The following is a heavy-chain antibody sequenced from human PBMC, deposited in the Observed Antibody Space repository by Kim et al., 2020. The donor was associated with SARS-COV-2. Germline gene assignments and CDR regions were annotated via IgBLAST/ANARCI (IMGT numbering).Heavy chain of an antibody. D-gene: IGHD2-8*02. J-gene: IGHJ5*02. V-gene: IGHV6-1*01. CDR3: AREVEYASGWFDP. Sequence: YAVSVKSRITINPDTSKNQFSLQLNSVTPEDTAVYYCAREVEYASGWFDPWGQGTLVTVSS.